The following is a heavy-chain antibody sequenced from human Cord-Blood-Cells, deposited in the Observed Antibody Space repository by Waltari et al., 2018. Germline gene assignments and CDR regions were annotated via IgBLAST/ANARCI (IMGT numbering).Heavy chain of an antibody. V-gene: IGHV3-48*01. CDR3: ARVCRYDFWSGYYYYYYGMDV. D-gene: IGHD3-3*01. CDR1: GFTFSSYS. Sequence: EVQLVESGGGLVQPGGSLRLSCAASGFTFSSYSMNWVRQAPGKGLEWVSYISSSSSTIYYADSVKGRFTISRDNAKNSLYLQMNSLRAEDTAVYYCARVCRYDFWSGYYYYYYGMDVWGQGTTVTISS. CDR2: ISSSSSTI. J-gene: IGHJ6*02.